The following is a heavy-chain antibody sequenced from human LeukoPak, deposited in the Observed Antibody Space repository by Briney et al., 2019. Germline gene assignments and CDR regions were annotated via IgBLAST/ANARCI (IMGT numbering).Heavy chain of an antibody. Sequence: PGGSLRLSCAASGVTFSAYGMHWVRQAPGKGLEWVAVISYDGSNKYYADSVKGRFTISRDNSKNTLYLQMDSLRAEDTAVYYCAKGYNWNYLGAFDMWGQGTMVTVSS. V-gene: IGHV3-30*18. J-gene: IGHJ3*02. CDR1: GVTFSAYG. CDR3: AKGYNWNYLGAFDM. CDR2: ISYDGSNK. D-gene: IGHD1-7*01.